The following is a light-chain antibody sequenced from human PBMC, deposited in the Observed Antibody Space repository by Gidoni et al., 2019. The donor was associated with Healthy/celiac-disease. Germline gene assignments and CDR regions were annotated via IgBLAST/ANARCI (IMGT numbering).Light chain of an antibody. Sequence: SSELTQDPAVSVALGQTVRITCQGDSLRSYYASWYQQKPGQAHVLVIYGKNNRPTGIPNRFSGSSSGNTASLTIAGAQAEDKADYYCNSRDSSGNHLGVFGGGTKLTVL. J-gene: IGLJ2*01. CDR1: SLRSYY. V-gene: IGLV3-19*01. CDR2: GKN. CDR3: NSRDSSGNHLGV.